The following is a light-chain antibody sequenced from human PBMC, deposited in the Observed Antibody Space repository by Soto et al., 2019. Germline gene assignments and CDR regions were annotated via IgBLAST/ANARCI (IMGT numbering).Light chain of an antibody. CDR2: SND. Sequence: QPVLTQAPSASGTPGQRVTISCSGSSSNIVSNTVSWYQQVPGTAPKLLIYSNDQRPSGVPDRFSGSKSGTSASLAIGGLQSEDEADYYCAAWDGSLNGWVFGGGTKLTVL. J-gene: IGLJ2*01. V-gene: IGLV1-44*01. CDR1: SSNIVSNT. CDR3: AAWDGSLNGWV.